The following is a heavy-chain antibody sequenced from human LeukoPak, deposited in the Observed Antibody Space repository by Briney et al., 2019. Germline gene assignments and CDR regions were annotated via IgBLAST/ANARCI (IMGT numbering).Heavy chain of an antibody. CDR1: GYSISSGYY. J-gene: IGHJ5*02. V-gene: IGHV4-38-2*01. Sequence: SETLSLTRAVSGYSISSGYYWGWIRQPPGKGLEWIGSIYHSGNTYYNPSLKSRVTISVDTSKNQFSLKLSSVTAADTAVYYCARHFPTGWFDPWGQGTLVTVSS. CDR3: ARHFPTGWFDP. D-gene: IGHD3-3*02. CDR2: IYHSGNT.